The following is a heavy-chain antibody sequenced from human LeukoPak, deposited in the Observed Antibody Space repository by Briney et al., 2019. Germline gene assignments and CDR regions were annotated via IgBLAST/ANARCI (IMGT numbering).Heavy chain of an antibody. V-gene: IGHV4-59*01. Sequence: SETLSLTCTVSGGSISSYYWSWIRQPPGKGLEWIGYIYYSGSTNYNPSLKSRVTISVDTSKNQFTLKLSSVTAADTAVYYCARDMLVPAAITPGHYGMDVWGQGTTVTVSS. J-gene: IGHJ6*02. CDR2: IYYSGST. CDR3: ARDMLVPAAITPGHYGMDV. CDR1: GGSISSYY. D-gene: IGHD2-2*01.